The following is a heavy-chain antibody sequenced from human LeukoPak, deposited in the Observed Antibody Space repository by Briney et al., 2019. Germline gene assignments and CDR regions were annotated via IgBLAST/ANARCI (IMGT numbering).Heavy chain of an antibody. J-gene: IGHJ3*02. CDR1: GFTFSSYW. Sequence: GGSLRLSCAASGFTFSSYWMSWVRQAPGKGLEGVANIKQDGSEKYYVDSVKGRFTISRDNAKNSLYLQMNSLRAEDTAVYYCARGYDFWSGYGAFDIWGQGTMVTVSS. D-gene: IGHD3-3*01. CDR2: IKQDGSEK. V-gene: IGHV3-7*01. CDR3: ARGYDFWSGYGAFDI.